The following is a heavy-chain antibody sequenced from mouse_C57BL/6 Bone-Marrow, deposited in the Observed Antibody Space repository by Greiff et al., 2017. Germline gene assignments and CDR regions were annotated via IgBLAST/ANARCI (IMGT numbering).Heavy chain of an antibody. CDR1: GYTFTSYR. CDR2: NYPGSGST. V-gene: IGHV1-55*01. J-gene: IGHJ4*01. Sequence: QVHVKQSGAELVKPGASVKMSCKASGYTFTSYRITWVKQRPGQGHEWIGDNYPGSGSTNNNEKFKSKATLTVDTSSSTDSTQLTSLTSKDSTVYYCARMEDWDQEDCAMDYWYRGTSVTVTS. D-gene: IGHD4-1*01. CDR3: ARMEDWDQEDCAMDY.